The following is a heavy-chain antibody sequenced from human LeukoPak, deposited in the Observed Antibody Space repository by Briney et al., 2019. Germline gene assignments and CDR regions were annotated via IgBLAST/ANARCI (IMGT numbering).Heavy chain of an antibody. CDR3: ARLPRIAAEPFDY. Sequence: PSETLSLTCAVYGGSFSGYYWSWIRQPPGKGLEWIGEINHSGSTNYNPSLKSRVTISVDTSKNQFSLKLSSVTAADTAVYYCARLPRIAAEPFDYWGQGTLVTVSS. CDR1: GGSFSGYY. D-gene: IGHD6-13*01. J-gene: IGHJ4*02. V-gene: IGHV4-34*01. CDR2: INHSGST.